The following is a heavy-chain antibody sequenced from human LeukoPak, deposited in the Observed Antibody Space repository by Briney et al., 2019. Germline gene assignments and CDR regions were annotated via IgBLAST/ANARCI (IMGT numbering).Heavy chain of an antibody. CDR2: IYYSGST. D-gene: IGHD3-22*01. Sequence: SETLSLTCTVSGGSISSYYWSWIRQPPGKGLEWIGYIYYSGSTNYNPSLTSRVTISVDTSKNQFSLKLSSVTAADTAVYYCARGGPAYNYYDSSGSFDYWGQGTLVTVSS. CDR1: GGSISSYY. J-gene: IGHJ4*02. CDR3: ARGGPAYNYYDSSGSFDY. V-gene: IGHV4-59*01.